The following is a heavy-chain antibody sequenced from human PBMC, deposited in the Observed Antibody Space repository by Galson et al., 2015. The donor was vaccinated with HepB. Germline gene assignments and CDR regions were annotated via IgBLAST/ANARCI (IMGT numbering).Heavy chain of an antibody. V-gene: IGHV3-23*03. CDR1: GLTFTNYA. D-gene: IGHD3-22*01. J-gene: IGHJ4*02. CDR2: IDRAASAT. CDR3: VQDYDSSISYWGNDY. Sequence: SLRLSCATSGLTFTNYAMSWVRQAPGKGLEWVALIDRAASATYYANSVKGRFTISRDNSRSTLYLQMNRLRVDDTAIYYCVQDYDSSISYWGNDYWGQGTLVTVSP.